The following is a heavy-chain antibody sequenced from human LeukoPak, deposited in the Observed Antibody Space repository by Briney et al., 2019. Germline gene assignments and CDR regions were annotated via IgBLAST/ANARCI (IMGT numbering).Heavy chain of an antibody. V-gene: IGHV3-7*01. CDR2: IRRDGSVK. D-gene: IGHD6-19*01. CDR3: ARDLSPSMSGSVWYDAFDI. Sequence: GGSLRLSCVGSGFSFSDSWMTWVRQVPGKGLEWVANIRRDGSVKNYVDFVRGRFTVSRDNAKNSRYFQMNDLRAEDTAIYYCARDLSPSMSGSVWYDAFDIWGQGTMVTVSS. J-gene: IGHJ3*02. CDR1: GFSFSDSW.